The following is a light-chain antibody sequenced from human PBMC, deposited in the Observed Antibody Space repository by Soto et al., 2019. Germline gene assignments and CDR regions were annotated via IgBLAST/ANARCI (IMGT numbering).Light chain of an antibody. CDR3: SSFTSSNTWV. V-gene: IGLV2-14*01. CDR2: EVR. J-gene: IGLJ3*02. Sequence: QSALTQPASVSGSPGQSITISCTGTNSDVGAYKYVSWYQQYPGKAPKIIIYEVRYRPSGVSTRFSGSKSGTTASLTISGLQSDDEADYYCSSFTSSNTWVFGGGTKLTVL. CDR1: NSDVGAYKY.